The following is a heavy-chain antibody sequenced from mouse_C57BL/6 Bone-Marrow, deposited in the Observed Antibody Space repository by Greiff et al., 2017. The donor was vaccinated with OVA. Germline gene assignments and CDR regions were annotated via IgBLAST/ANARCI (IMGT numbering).Heavy chain of an antibody. CDR3: ARDGYYGSRDWYFDV. V-gene: IGHV1-69*01. D-gene: IGHD1-1*01. CDR2: IDPSDSYT. J-gene: IGHJ1*03. CDR1: GYTFTSYW. Sequence: QVQLQQPGAELVMPGASVKLSCKASGYTFTSYWMHWVKQRPGQGLEWIGEIDPSDSYTNYNQKFKGKSTLTVDKSSSTAYMQLSSLTSEDSAVYYCARDGYYGSRDWYFDVWGTGTTVTVSS.